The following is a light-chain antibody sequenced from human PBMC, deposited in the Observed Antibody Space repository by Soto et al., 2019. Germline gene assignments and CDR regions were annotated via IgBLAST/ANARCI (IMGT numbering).Light chain of an antibody. CDR3: SSYTSSSTYV. J-gene: IGLJ1*01. CDR1: SSDVGGYNY. Sequence: QSALTQPASVSGSPGQSITISCTGSSSDVGGYNYVSWYQQHPGKAPKLMIYEVSNRPSGVSNRFSGSKSGNTASLTISGLQPEDDADYYCSSYTSSSTYVFGTGTKLTVL. V-gene: IGLV2-14*01. CDR2: EVS.